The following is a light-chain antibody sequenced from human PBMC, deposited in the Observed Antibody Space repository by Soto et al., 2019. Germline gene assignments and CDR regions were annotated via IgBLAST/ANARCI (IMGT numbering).Light chain of an antibody. CDR1: QDISSY. J-gene: IGKJ4*01. V-gene: IGKV1-9*01. Sequence: DFEMTQSPSSLSASVGDRVTITCRASQDISSYLAWYQQKPGKAPTLLIYAASTLQSGVPSRFSGSGFGTDFTLTISSLQAEDFASYYCQQLRSYPSTFGGGTKVDIK. CDR2: AAS. CDR3: QQLRSYPST.